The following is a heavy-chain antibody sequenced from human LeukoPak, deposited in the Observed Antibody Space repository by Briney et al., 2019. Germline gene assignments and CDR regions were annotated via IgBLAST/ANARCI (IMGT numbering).Heavy chain of an antibody. V-gene: IGHV4-39*07. Sequence: SETLSLTCAVSGGSISSSSYYWGWIRQPPGKGLEWIGSIYYSGSTYYNPSLKSRVTISVDTSKNQFSLKLSSVTAADTAVYYCARRNAPAAMWWLPLDWFDPWGQGTLVTVSS. CDR3: ARRNAPAAMWWLPLDWFDP. D-gene: IGHD2-2*01. J-gene: IGHJ5*02. CDR1: GGSISSSSYY. CDR2: IYYSGST.